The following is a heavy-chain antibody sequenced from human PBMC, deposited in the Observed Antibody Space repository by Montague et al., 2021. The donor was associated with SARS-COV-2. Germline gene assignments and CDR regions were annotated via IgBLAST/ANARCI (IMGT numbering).Heavy chain of an antibody. V-gene: IGHV4-59*12. CDR2: IYSSGGT. D-gene: IGHD3-9*01. J-gene: IGHJ4*02. CDR1: GGSISHYY. Sequence: SETLSLTCAVSGGSISHYYWSWIRQPPGKGLEWIGYIYSSGGTSYNPSLKSRVTLSLDAATNHFSLRLSSVTAADTAVYYCARRADILTGYFDYWGQGTLVTVSS. CDR3: ARRADILTGYFDY.